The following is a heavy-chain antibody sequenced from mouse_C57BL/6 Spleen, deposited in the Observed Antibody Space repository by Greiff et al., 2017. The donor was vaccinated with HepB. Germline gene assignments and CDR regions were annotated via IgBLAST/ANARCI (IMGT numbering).Heavy chain of an antibody. V-gene: IGHV2-2*01. CDR2: ICSGGSK. CDR3: ARNSDIYYAMDY. J-gene: IGHJ4*01. CDR1: GFSLTSYG. Sequence: VQLQQSGPGLVQPSQSLSITCTVSGFSLTSYGVHWVRQSPGKGLEWLGVICSGGSKDYNAAFISRLSISKDNSKSQVFFKMNSLQADDTAIYYWARNSDIYYAMDYWGQGTSVTVSS.